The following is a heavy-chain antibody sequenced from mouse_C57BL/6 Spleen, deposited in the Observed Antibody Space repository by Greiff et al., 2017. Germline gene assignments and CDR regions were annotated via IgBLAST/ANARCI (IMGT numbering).Heavy chain of an antibody. Sequence: QVQLKESGPELVKPGASVKLSCKASGYTFPSYDITWVKQRPGQGLEWIGWIYPRDGSPKSNGKFKGKATLTVDTSSSTAYMELHSLTSEDSAVYFCARGDSPYYFDYWGQGTTLTVSS. CDR1: GYTFPSYD. J-gene: IGHJ2*01. V-gene: IGHV1-85*01. CDR2: IYPRDGSP. CDR3: ARGDSPYYFDY.